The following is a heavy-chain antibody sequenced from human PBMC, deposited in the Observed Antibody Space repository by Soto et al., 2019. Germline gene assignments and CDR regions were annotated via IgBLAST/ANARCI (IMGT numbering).Heavy chain of an antibody. J-gene: IGHJ4*02. V-gene: IGHV1-18*01. Sequence: GASVKVSCKASGYTFTSYGISWVRQAPGQGLEWMGWTSAYNGNTNYAQKLQGRVTMTTDTSTSTAYMELRSLRSDDTAVYYCARSLNMITFGGVIALFDYWGQGTLVTVSS. CDR1: GYTFTSYG. D-gene: IGHD3-16*02. CDR3: ARSLNMITFGGVIALFDY. CDR2: TSAYNGNT.